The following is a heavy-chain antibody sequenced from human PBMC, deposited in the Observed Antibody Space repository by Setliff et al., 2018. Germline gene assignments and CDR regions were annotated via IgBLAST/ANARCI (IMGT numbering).Heavy chain of an antibody. CDR1: GGSISSGSYY. CDR2: INHSGST. D-gene: IGHD3-22*01. J-gene: IGHJ3*02. V-gene: IGHV4-61*10. Sequence: TSETLSLTCTVSGGSISSGSYYWSWIRQPAGKGLEWIGEINHSGSTNYNPSLKSRVTISVDTSKNQFSLKLSSVTAADTAVYYCARGKIRITMIVVPTGGAFDIWGQGTMVTVS. CDR3: ARGKIRITMIVVPTGGAFDI.